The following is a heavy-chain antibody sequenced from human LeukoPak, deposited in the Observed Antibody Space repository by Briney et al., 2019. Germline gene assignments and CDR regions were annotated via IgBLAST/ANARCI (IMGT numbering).Heavy chain of an antibody. CDR2: IRSKAYGGTT. Sequence: GGSLRLSCTASGFTFGDYAMSWFRQAPGKGLEWVGFIRSKAYGGTTEYAAFVKGRFTISRDDSKSIAYLQMNSLKTEDTAVYYCTRVLKGATRWYFDYWGQGTLVTVSS. CDR1: GFTFGDYA. D-gene: IGHD1-26*01. J-gene: IGHJ4*02. CDR3: TRVLKGATRWYFDY. V-gene: IGHV3-49*03.